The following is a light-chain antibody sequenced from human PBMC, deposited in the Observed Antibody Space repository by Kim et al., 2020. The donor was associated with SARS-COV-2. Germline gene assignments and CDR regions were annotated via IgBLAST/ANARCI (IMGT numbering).Light chain of an antibody. CDR1: TDGTRH. Sequence: AASGTLAPTTRTDGTRHLSWYPHKPGPASQPRVYGGSTRANGIPTRGSGSGVGTEFTHPISSLQSEDFAVYYCEQYNKWPPGGLTFGGGTKVDI. CDR3: EQYNKWPPGGLT. V-gene: IGKV3-15*01. CDR2: GGS. J-gene: IGKJ4*01.